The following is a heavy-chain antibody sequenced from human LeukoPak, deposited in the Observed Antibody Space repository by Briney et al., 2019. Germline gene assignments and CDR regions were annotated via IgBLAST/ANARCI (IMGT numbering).Heavy chain of an antibody. CDR2: ISGSGGST. CDR3: AKGELCGGDCYSHFDY. J-gene: IGHJ4*02. Sequence: GGSLRLSCAASGFTFSSYAMSWVRQAPGKGLEWVSAISGSGGSTYYADSVKGRFTISRDNSKNTLYLQMNSLRAEDTAVYYCAKGELCGGDCYSHFDYWGQGTLVTVSS. CDR1: GFTFSSYA. D-gene: IGHD2-21*02. V-gene: IGHV3-23*01.